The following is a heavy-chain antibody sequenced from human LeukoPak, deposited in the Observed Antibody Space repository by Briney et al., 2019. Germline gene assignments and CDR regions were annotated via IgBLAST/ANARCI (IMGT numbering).Heavy chain of an antibody. J-gene: IGHJ4*02. CDR3: AITWDCSSTSCAHDY. D-gene: IGHD2-2*01. V-gene: IGHV1-2*02. CDR2: VNPNSGGT. CDR1: GYTFSNYG. Sequence: ASVKVSCKASGYTFSNYGITWVRQAPGQGLEWMGWVNPNSGGTNYAQKFQGRVTMTRDTSISTAYMELSRLRSDDTAVYYCAITWDCSSTSCAHDYWGQGTLVTVSS.